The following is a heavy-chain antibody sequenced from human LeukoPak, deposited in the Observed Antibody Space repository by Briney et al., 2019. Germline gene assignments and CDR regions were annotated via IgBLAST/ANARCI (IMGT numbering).Heavy chain of an antibody. J-gene: IGHJ4*02. Sequence: GGSLRLSCAASGFTFSSYGMHWVRQAPGKGLEWVAVIWYDGSNKYYADSVKGRFTISRDNSKNTLYLQMNSLRAEDTAAYYCARDEFVGSSWYYFDYWGQGTLVTVSS. D-gene: IGHD6-13*01. CDR2: IWYDGSNK. CDR1: GFTFSSYG. V-gene: IGHV3-33*01. CDR3: ARDEFVGSSWYYFDY.